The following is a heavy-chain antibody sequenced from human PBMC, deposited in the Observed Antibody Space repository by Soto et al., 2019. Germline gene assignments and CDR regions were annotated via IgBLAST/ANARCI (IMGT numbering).Heavy chain of an antibody. CDR1: GFTFSTYT. Sequence: AQLVESRGGLVKPGESLRLACAASGFTFSTYTLNWVRQAPGKGLEWVSSISTSGDSTYYEDSVRGRFTISRDNARASLYLQMDSLRVEDTAMYYCTRDGEPLWGPGTMVTVSS. D-gene: IGHD3-3*01. CDR3: TRDGEPL. CDR2: ISTSGDST. J-gene: IGHJ3*01. V-gene: IGHV3-21*01.